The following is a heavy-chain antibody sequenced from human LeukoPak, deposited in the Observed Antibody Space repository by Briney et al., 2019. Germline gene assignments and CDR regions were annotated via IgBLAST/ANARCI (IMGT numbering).Heavy chain of an antibody. CDR3: ARQRDGYNCDY. Sequence: SETLSLTCAVSGYSISSGYYWGWIRQPPGKGLEWIGSIYHSGSTYYNPSLKSRVTMPVDTSKNQFSLKLSSVTAADTAVYYCARQRDGYNCDYWGQGTLVTVSS. CDR1: GYSISSGYY. V-gene: IGHV4-38-2*01. CDR2: IYHSGST. D-gene: IGHD5-24*01. J-gene: IGHJ4*02.